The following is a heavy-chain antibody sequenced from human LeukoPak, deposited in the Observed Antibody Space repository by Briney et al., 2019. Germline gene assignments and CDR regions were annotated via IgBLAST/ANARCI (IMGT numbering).Heavy chain of an antibody. Sequence: GASVKVSXKASGGTFSSYAISWVRQAPGQGLEWMGGIIPILGTANYAQKFQGRVTITADESTSTAYMELSSLRSEDTAVYYCARGRATIFGVVTPHGSDYWGQGTLVTVSS. D-gene: IGHD3-3*01. CDR3: ARGRATIFGVVTPHGSDY. V-gene: IGHV1-69*01. J-gene: IGHJ4*02. CDR1: GGTFSSYA. CDR2: IIPILGTA.